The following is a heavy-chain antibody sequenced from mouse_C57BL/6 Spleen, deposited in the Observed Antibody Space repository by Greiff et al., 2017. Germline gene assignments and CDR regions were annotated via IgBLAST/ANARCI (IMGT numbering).Heavy chain of an antibody. V-gene: IGHV1-52*01. Sequence: QVQLKQSDAELVKPGASVKISCKVSGYTFTDHTIHWMKQRPIQGLEWIGNIDPSDSETHYNQKFKDKATLTVDKSSSTAYMQLSSLTSEDSAVYYCARWLTEGYFDYWGQGTTLTVSS. J-gene: IGHJ2*01. CDR2: IDPSDSET. D-gene: IGHD4-1*01. CDR1: GYTFTDHT. CDR3: ARWLTEGYFDY.